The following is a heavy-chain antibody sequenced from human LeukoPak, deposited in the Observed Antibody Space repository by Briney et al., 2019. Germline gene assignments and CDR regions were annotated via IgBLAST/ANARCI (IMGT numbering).Heavy chain of an antibody. CDR1: GGSISSGDYY. V-gene: IGHV4-61*02. CDR2: IYTGGIT. CDR3: ARESTATGNPYYFDS. D-gene: IGHD6-13*01. J-gene: IGHJ4*02. Sequence: SETLSLTCTVSGGSISSGDYYWNWIRQPAEKGLEWIGRIYTGGITNYNPSLKSRVTMSVDTSKNQFSLNLNSVTAADTAVYYCARESTATGNPYYFDSWGQGALVTVSS.